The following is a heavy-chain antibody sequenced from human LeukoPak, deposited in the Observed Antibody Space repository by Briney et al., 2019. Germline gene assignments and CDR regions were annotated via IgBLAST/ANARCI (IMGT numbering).Heavy chain of an antibody. CDR1: GGTFSSYA. CDR2: IIPTLGIA. CDR3: ARDYSLGIAVATSDY. Sequence: ASVKVCCKASGGTFSSYAISWVRQAPGQGLEWMGRIIPTLGIANYAQKFQGRVTITADKSTSTAYMELSSLRSEDTAVYYCARDYSLGIAVATSDYWGQGTLVTVSS. V-gene: IGHV1-69*04. D-gene: IGHD6-19*01. J-gene: IGHJ4*02.